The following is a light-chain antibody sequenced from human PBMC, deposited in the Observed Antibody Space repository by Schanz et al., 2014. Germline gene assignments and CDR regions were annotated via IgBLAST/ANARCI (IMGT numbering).Light chain of an antibody. CDR3: SSYTSSTLGV. CDR2: DVS. J-gene: IGLJ3*02. CDR1: SSDVGGYIY. V-gene: IGLV2-14*01. Sequence: QSALTQPPSASGSPGQSVTISCTGTSSDVGGYIYVAWYQQHPGKAPKLMIYDVSNRPSGVSNRFSGSKSGNTASLTISGLQAEDEADYYCSSYTSSTLGVFGGGTKLTVL.